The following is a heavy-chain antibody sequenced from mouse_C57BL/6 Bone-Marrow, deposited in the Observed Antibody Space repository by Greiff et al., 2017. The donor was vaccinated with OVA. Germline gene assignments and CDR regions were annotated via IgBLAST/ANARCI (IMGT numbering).Heavy chain of an antibody. CDR2: IYPGDGDT. Sequence: VQLQESGAELVKPGASVKISCNAPFYTFIIYLMNWVKQRPGKGLEWIGKIYPGDGDTNYNGKFKGKATLTADKSSSTAYMQLSSLTSEDSAVYFCARGIYYYGSSYVSMDYWGQGTSVTVSS. CDR1: FYTFIIYL. J-gene: IGHJ4*01. CDR3: ARGIYYYGSSYVSMDY. D-gene: IGHD1-1*01. V-gene: IGHV1-80*01.